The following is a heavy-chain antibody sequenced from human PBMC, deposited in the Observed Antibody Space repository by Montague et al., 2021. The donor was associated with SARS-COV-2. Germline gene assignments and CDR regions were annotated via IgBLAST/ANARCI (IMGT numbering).Heavy chain of an antibody. D-gene: IGHD2-21*02. V-gene: IGHV3-74*01. Sequence: SLRLSCAASGFTFPRYCMHWVRQSPGQGLEWVARICDGVRRISYADSVRDRFTVSRDNAKNTLSLLMNNLSGEDTAVYYCVRDGGDDKHDWWFDLWGRGTHVSVSS. CDR1: GFTFPRYC. CDR2: ICDGVRRI. CDR3: VRDGGDDKHDWWFDL. J-gene: IGHJ2*01.